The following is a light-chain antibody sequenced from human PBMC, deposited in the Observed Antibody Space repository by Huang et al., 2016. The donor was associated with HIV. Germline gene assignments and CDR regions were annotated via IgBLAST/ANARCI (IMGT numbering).Light chain of an antibody. CDR1: QSVSNSY. J-gene: IGKJ2*01. V-gene: IGKV3-20*01. Sequence: EIVLTQSTGTLSLSPGERATLSCRASQSVSNSYLDWYQQKPGQAPRLLIFGASSRATGIPSRFSGSGSGTDFTLTISRLGPDDFVVYYCQQYGGSPRTFGQGTKLEIK. CDR2: GAS. CDR3: QQYGGSPRT.